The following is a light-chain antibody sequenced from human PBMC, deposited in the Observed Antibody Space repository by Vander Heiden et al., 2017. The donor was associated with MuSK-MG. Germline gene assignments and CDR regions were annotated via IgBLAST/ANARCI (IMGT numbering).Light chain of an antibody. CDR3: ASWDDNVRGPE. CDR2: GND. Sequence: QSLLTQPHSASGAPGQRVTISCSGSKSNIGTNNVCWYQPLPGTAPQLIIYGNDHRPSGVPYRFSGSKSGTSASLAISGLRSEDEADYYCASWDDNVRGPEFGGGTKVTVL. J-gene: IGLJ3*02. CDR1: KSNIGTNN. V-gene: IGLV1-47*01.